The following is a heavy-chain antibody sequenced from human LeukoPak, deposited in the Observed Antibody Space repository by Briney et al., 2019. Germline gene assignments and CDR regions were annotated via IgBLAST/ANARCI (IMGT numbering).Heavy chain of an antibody. V-gene: IGHV3-43*02. CDR1: GFTFDDYA. CDR2: ISGDGGST. D-gene: IGHD5-18*01. CDR3: AKDTAIYSWGVFDI. J-gene: IGHJ3*02. Sequence: GGSLRLFCAASGFTFDDYAMHWVRQAPGKGLEWVSLISGDGGSTYYADSVKGRFTISSDNSKNSLHLQMNSLRIEDTALYYCAKDTAIYSWGVFDIWGQGTMVTVSS.